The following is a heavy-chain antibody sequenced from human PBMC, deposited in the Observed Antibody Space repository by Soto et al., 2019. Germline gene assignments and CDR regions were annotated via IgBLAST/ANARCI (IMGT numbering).Heavy chain of an antibody. D-gene: IGHD1-7*01. Sequence: PSESMSLACAVSGDAISSSRYYWGWNRQPPGKGLEWIGSIYYSGSTYYNPSLKSRVTISVDTSKNQFSLKLSSVTAADTAVYYCASQGITGTTYYYYYGMDVWGQGTTVTVSS. J-gene: IGHJ6*02. CDR2: IYYSGST. CDR3: ASQGITGTTYYYYYGMDV. V-gene: IGHV4-39*01. CDR1: GDAISSSRYY.